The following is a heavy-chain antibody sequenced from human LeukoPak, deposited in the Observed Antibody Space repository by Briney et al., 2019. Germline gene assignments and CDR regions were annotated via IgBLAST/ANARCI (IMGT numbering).Heavy chain of an antibody. D-gene: IGHD2-2*02. J-gene: IGHJ4*02. CDR1: GYTFTGYY. Sequence: ASVKVSCKASGYTFTGYYMHWVRQAPGQGLEWMGWINPNSGGTNYAQKFQGRVTMTRDTSISAAYMELSRLRSDDTAVYYCASGYCSSTSCYTFDYWGQGTLVTVSS. V-gene: IGHV1-2*02. CDR3: ASGYCSSTSCYTFDY. CDR2: INPNSGGT.